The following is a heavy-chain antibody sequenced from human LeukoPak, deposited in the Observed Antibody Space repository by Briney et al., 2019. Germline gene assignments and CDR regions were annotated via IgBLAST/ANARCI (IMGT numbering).Heavy chain of an antibody. CDR1: GGSISSSSYY. CDR2: IYYSGST. D-gene: IGHD5-12*01. Sequence: SETLSLTCTVSGGSISSSSYYWGWIRQPPGTGLEWIGSIYYSGSTYYNPSLKSRVTLSVDTSKNQFSLKLSSVTAADTAVYYCASLARFGGYSDYWGQGTLVTVSS. V-gene: IGHV4-39*01. J-gene: IGHJ4*02. CDR3: ASLARFGGYSDY.